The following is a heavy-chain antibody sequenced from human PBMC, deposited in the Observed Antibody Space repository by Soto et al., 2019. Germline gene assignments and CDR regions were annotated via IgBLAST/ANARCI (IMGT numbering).Heavy chain of an antibody. D-gene: IGHD3-10*01. Sequence: QVQLVESGGGLVKPGGSLRLSCAASGFTFSDYYMSWIRQATGKGVEWVSYISSSGPTMYYADSVKGRFTISRENAKNSLYLQMKSLRAEDTAVYYCAIAHGGEYFQHWGQGTLVTVSS. CDR3: AIAHGGEYFQH. CDR1: GFTFSDYY. V-gene: IGHV3-11*01. J-gene: IGHJ1*01. CDR2: ISSSGPTM.